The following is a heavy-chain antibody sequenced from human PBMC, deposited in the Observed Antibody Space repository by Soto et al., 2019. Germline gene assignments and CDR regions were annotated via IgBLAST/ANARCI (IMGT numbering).Heavy chain of an antibody. CDR1: GFTFSSYA. Sequence: GGSLRLSCAASGFTFSSYAMHWVRQAPGKGLEWVAVISYDGSNKYCADSVKGRFTISRDNSKNTLYLQMNSLRAEDTAVYYCARDSDKEAMDVWGHGTTVTVSS. V-gene: IGHV3-30-3*01. J-gene: IGHJ6*02. D-gene: IGHD2-15*01. CDR3: ARDSDKEAMDV. CDR2: ISYDGSNK.